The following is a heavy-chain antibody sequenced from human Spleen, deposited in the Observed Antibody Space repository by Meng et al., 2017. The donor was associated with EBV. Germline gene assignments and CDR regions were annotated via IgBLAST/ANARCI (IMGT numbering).Heavy chain of an antibody. Sequence: QWHLQELGPGLVKPSGTLSLTCRVSGASISRSNWWNWVRQSPGKGLEWIGEIYHSGSVNYNPSLMSRLTLSVDKSNNQFSLRLYSVTAADTAVYYCARGASAGLIDYWDQGTLVTVSS. CDR2: IYHSGSV. J-gene: IGHJ4*02. CDR3: ARGASAGLIDY. CDR1: GASISRSNW. D-gene: IGHD6-13*01. V-gene: IGHV4-4*02.